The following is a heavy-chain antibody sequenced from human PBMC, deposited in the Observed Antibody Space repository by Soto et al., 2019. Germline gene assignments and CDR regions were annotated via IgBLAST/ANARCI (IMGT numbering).Heavy chain of an antibody. V-gene: IGHV1-8*01. CDR2: MNPKSGDT. J-gene: IGHJ4*01. CDR3: ARNSMPNSSSCHPDY. Sequence: ASVKVSCKASGYIFSNYDINWVRQATGQGFEWLGSMNPKSGDTHYVQKLQGRLTMTRDTAISTASMELRSLRSDDTPVYYCARNSMPNSSSCHPDYWGQGTLVTVSS. CDR1: GYIFSNYD. D-gene: IGHD6-13*01.